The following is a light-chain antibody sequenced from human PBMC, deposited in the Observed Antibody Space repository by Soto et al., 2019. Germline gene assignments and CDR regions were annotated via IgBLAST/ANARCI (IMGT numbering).Light chain of an antibody. CDR2: GAS. CDR1: QSVSSN. J-gene: IGKJ2*01. Sequence: EIVMTQSPATLSVSPGERATLSCRASQSVSSNLAWYPQKSGQAPRLLIHGASTRATGIPARFSGSGSGTEFTLTISSLQSEDCAVYYCQQYNNWPAGDTFGQGTKLEIK. CDR3: QQYNNWPAGDT. V-gene: IGKV3-15*01.